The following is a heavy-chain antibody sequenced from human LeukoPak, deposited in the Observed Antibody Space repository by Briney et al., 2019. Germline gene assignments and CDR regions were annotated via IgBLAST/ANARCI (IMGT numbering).Heavy chain of an antibody. CDR1: GFTFSDYY. CDR2: ISSSGSTI. V-gene: IGHV3-11*01. D-gene: IGHD1-26*01. CDR3: ARVEGLSQWELEAIDY. Sequence: GGSLRLSCAASGFTFSDYYMSWIRQAPGKGLEWVSYISSSGSTIYYADSVKGRFTISRDNAKNSLYLQMNSLRAEDTAVYYCARVEGLSQWELEAIDYWGQGTLATVSS. J-gene: IGHJ4*02.